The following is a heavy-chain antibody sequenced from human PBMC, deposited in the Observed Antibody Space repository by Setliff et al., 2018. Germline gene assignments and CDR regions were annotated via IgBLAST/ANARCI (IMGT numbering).Heavy chain of an antibody. Sequence: RASVKVSCKASGGTFSSYGISWVRQAPGQGLEWMGGTIPMFGTTNYARKFQGRVTIMTDESTSTAYMQLSSLGSGDTAVYYCVREGVDSRSSTDYRYYMDVWGKGTTVTVSS. D-gene: IGHD3-22*01. CDR1: GGTFSSYG. J-gene: IGHJ6*03. CDR3: VREGVDSRSSTDYRYYMDV. CDR2: TIPMFGTT. V-gene: IGHV1-69*05.